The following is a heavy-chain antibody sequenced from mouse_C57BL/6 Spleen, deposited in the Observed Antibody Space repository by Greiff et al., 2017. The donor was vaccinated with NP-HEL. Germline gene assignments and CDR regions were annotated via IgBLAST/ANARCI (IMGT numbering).Heavy chain of an antibody. Sequence: EVQLQQSGAELVRPGASVKLSCTASGFNIKDDYMHWVKQRPEQGLEWIGWIDPENGDTEYASKFQGKATITADTSSNTAYLQLSSLTSADTAVYYCTTGPSPDYWGQGTTLTVSS. D-gene: IGHD3-3*01. V-gene: IGHV14-4*01. CDR1: GFNIKDDY. J-gene: IGHJ2*01. CDR3: TTGPSPDY. CDR2: IDPENGDT.